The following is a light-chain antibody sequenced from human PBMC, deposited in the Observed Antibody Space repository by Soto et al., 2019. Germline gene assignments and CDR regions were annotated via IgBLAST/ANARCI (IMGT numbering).Light chain of an antibody. CDR1: QSVSSY. CDR3: QQRSNWPPYT. V-gene: IGKV3-11*01. J-gene: IGKJ2*01. Sequence: IVLTQSPATLSLSPGERATLSCRASQSVSSYLAWYQQKPGQAPRLLIYDASNRATEIPARFSGSGSGTDVTLTISSLEPEDFAFYYCQQRSNWPPYTFGQGTKLEIK. CDR2: DAS.